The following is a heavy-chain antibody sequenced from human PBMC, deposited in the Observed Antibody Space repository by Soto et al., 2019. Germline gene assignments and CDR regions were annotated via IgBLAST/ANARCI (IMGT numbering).Heavy chain of an antibody. V-gene: IGHV1-24*01. D-gene: IGHD3-10*01. J-gene: IGHJ6*02. Sequence: GASVKVSCKVSGYTLTELSMHWVRQAPGKGLEWMGGFDPEDGETSYAQKFQGRVTMTEDTSTDTAYMELSSLRSEDTAVYYCATSSGSYPVFDYGLDVWGQGTTVTVSS. CDR3: ATSSGSYPVFDYGLDV. CDR1: GYTLTELS. CDR2: FDPEDGET.